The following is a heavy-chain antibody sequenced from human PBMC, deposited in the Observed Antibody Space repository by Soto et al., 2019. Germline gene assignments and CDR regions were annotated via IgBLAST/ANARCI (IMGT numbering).Heavy chain of an antibody. V-gene: IGHV1-18*01. Sequence: QVQLVQSGPEVKKPGASVKVSCKASGYTFTTYGITWVRQAPGQGLEWMGWISPYNGNTNFAQKFQGRVTMTTDAXXXXXXXXXXXLTSXDXAXXXXARDFVAETPFGYWGQGTLVTISS. J-gene: IGHJ4*02. CDR1: GYTFTTYG. D-gene: IGHD2-15*01. CDR3: ARDFVAETPFGY. CDR2: ISPYNGNT.